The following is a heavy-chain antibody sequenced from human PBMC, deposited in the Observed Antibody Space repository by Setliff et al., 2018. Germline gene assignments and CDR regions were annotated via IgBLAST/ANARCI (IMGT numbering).Heavy chain of an antibody. D-gene: IGHD3-22*01. V-gene: IGHV1-2*02. Sequence: ASVKVSCKASGYAFFGYFMNWVRQAPGQGPEWMGWINPDNGGTHYAEKFQGRVTMTTDTSITTAYMELNSLTSDDTAVYFCTWGPGGYFDFWGQGTLVTVSS. J-gene: IGHJ4*02. CDR3: TWGPGGYFDF. CDR2: INPDNGGT. CDR1: GYAFFGYF.